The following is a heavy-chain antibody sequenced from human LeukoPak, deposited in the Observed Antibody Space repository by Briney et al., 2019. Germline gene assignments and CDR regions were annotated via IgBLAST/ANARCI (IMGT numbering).Heavy chain of an antibody. CDR2: IYSTGST. V-gene: IGHV4-61*02. J-gene: IGHJ4*02. CDR1: GGSISSGSYY. CDR3: ARDSPPAYCSSGSCYFDS. D-gene: IGHD2-15*01. Sequence: SETLSLTCTVSGGSISSGSYYWRWLRQPAGRGVEVVGRIYSTGSTNYNPSLKRPVNISVNKSKNQFSLKLSSVTAADTAVYYCARDSPPAYCSSGSCYFDSWGQGTLVTVSS.